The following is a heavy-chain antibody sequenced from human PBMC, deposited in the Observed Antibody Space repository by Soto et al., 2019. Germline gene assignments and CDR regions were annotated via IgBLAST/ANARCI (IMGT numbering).Heavy chain of an antibody. CDR3: AIVRVVDSPLDH. CDR1: GLTFSSYE. Sequence: GGSLRLSCAASGLTFSSYEMNWVRQAPGKGLEWVSYISSGGGTTYYADSVKGRFTISRDNAKNSLYLQMNSPRSEDTAVYYCAIVRVVDSPLDHWGQGTLVTVSS. V-gene: IGHV3-48*03. D-gene: IGHD2-15*01. J-gene: IGHJ4*02. CDR2: ISSGGGTT.